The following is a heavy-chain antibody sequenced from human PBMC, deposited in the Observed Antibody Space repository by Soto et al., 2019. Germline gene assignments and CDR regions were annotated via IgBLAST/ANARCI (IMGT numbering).Heavy chain of an antibody. CDR2: IIPIFGTA. J-gene: IGHJ6*02. Sequence: SVKVSCKASGGTFSSYAISWVRQAPGQGLEWMGGIIPIFGTANYAQKFQGRVTITADESTSTAYMELSSLRSEDTAVYYCAREDGYSNYEDYYGMDVWGQGATVTVSS. D-gene: IGHD4-4*01. CDR1: GGTFSSYA. CDR3: AREDGYSNYEDYYGMDV. V-gene: IGHV1-69*13.